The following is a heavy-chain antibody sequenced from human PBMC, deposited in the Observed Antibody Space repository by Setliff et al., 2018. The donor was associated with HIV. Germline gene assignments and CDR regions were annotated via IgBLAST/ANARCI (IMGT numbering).Heavy chain of an antibody. J-gene: IGHJ4*02. V-gene: IGHV3-33*01. D-gene: IGHD3-22*01. Sequence: SLRLSCAAPGFTFRDYAMHWVRQAPGKGLEWVAYIWYDGINKYYADSVKGRFTVSRDNSKNTVSLQMNSLRAEDTAVYYCASSRPPDESSGYLHCWGQGTLVTVSS. CDR1: GFTFRDYA. CDR3: ASSRPPDESSGYLHC. CDR2: IWYDGINK.